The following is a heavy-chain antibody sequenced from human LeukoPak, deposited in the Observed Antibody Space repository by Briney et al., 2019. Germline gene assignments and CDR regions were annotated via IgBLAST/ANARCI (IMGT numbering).Heavy chain of an antibody. D-gene: IGHD3-22*01. CDR3: AKRTPADYYDSSGYYYF. J-gene: IGHJ4*02. CDR2: ISGSGGST. V-gene: IGHV3-23*01. Sequence: GGSLRLSCAASGFTFTNYAMNWVRQAPGKGLEWVSAISGSGGSTYYADSVKGRFTISRDNSKNTLYLQMNSLRAEDTAVYYCAKRTPADYYDSSGYYYFWGQGTLVTVSS. CDR1: GFTFTNYA.